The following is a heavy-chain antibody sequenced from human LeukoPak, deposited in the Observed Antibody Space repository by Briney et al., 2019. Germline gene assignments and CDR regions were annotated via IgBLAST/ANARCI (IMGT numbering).Heavy chain of an antibody. CDR2: IYNSGST. CDR1: GGSISIYY. V-gene: IGHV4-59*01. J-gene: IGHJ4*02. D-gene: IGHD3-10*01. CDR3: VRDRELNY. Sequence: SETLSLTCTVSGGSISIYYWSWIRQPPGKGLEWIGYIYNSGSTNYNPSLKSRVTISVDTSKNQFSLNLGSVTAADTAVYYCVRDRELNYWGQGTLVTVSS.